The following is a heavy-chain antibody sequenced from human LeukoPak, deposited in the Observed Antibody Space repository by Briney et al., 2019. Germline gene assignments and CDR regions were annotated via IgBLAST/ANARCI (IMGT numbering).Heavy chain of an antibody. CDR2: IIPVFGTA. CDR1: GGTFSSYA. V-gene: IGHV1-69*05. CDR3: ARGDAIVVVPAAIRDFYYYMDV. J-gene: IGHJ6*03. Sequence: ASVKVSCKASGGTFSSYAITWLRQAPGQGLEWVGGIIPVFGTAIYAQKFQGRVTITTDESTSTAYMELSSLRSEDTAVYYCARGDAIVVVPAAIRDFYYYMDVWGKGTTVTVSS. D-gene: IGHD2-2*02.